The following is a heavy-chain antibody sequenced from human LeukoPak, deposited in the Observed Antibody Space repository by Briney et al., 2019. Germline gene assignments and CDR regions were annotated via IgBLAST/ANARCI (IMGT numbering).Heavy chain of an antibody. CDR1: GYTFTAYY. V-gene: IGHV1-2*02. J-gene: IGHJ6*02. CDR2: INPNTGGT. CDR3: ARNLGDAYNYKVRALDA. Sequence: ASVKVSCKASGYTFTAYYIHWVRQAPGQGLEWMGWINPNTGGTDYAQKFQGRVTVTRDTSISTVHMELTRLKFDDTAVYYCARNLGDAYNYKVRALDAWGQGTTVTVSS. D-gene: IGHD5-24*01.